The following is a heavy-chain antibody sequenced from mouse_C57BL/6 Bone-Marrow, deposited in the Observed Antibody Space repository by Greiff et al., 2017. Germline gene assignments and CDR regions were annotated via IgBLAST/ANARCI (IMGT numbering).Heavy chain of an antibody. CDR2: IYPGDGDT. CDR3: ARDHHWYFDV. CDR1: GYAFSSSW. Sequence: LQESGPELVKPGASVKISCKASGYAFSSSWMNWVKQRPGKGLELIGRIYPGDGDTNYNGKFKGKATLTADKSSSAAYMQLSSLTSEDSAVYFCARDHHWYFDVWGTGTTVTVSS. J-gene: IGHJ1*03. V-gene: IGHV1-82*01.